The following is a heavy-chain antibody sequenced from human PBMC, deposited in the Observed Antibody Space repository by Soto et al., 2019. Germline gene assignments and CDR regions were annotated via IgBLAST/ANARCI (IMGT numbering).Heavy chain of an antibody. CDR3: ARAQTPTESDF. CDR2: LNTYNANT. V-gene: IGHV1-18*01. J-gene: IGHJ4*02. Sequence: QIQLVQSEGEVRQPGASVKVSCKTSGYTFINYGVTWVRQRPGQGLEWMGWLNTYNANTKYAQKLQGRVTMTADTSASTAYVELRSLRSDDTVVYFCARAQTPTESDFWGQGTLVIVSS. CDR1: GYTFINYG. D-gene: IGHD2-15*01.